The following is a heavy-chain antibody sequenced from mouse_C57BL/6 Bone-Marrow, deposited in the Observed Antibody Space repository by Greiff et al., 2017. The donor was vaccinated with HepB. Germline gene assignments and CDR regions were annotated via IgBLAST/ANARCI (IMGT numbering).Heavy chain of an antibody. CDR2: IDPETGGT. Sequence: VQLQQSGAELVRPGASVTLSCKASGYTFTDYEMHWVKQTPVHGLEWIGAIDPETGGTAYNQKFKGKAILTADKSSSTAYMELRSLTSEDSAVYYCTRREILWDYWGQGTTLTVSS. CDR1: GYTFTDYE. CDR3: TRREILWDY. D-gene: IGHD1-1*02. V-gene: IGHV1-15*01. J-gene: IGHJ2*01.